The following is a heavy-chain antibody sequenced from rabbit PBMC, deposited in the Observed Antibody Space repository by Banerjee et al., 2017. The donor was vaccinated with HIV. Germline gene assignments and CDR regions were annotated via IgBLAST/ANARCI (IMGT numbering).Heavy chain of an antibody. CDR2: IYPDYGST. J-gene: IGHJ4*01. Sequence: QQQLEESGGGLVMLGGSLTLTCKASGIDFSSYGISWVRQVPGKGLEWIAYIYPDYGSTNYASWVTGRYTISLDNAQNTVFLQMTSLTDADTATYFCARDQYTSSRGYFSLWGPGTLVTVS. D-gene: IGHD1-1*01. CDR1: GIDFSSYG. V-gene: IGHV1S47*01. CDR3: ARDQYTSSRGYFSL.